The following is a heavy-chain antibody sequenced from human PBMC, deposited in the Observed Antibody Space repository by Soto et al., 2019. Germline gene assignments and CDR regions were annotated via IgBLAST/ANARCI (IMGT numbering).Heavy chain of an antibody. J-gene: IGHJ6*02. D-gene: IGHD3-10*01. CDR1: GFTFSSYG. Sequence: QVQLVESGGGVVQPGRSLRLSCAASGFTFSSYGMHWVRQAPGKGLGWVADIWYDGSNKYYADSVKGRFTISSDNYKNTLNLQMNNLRAEDTAVYYCARGRGNSESYYTPDYYYGMDDWGQGTTVTVS. CDR2: IWYDGSNK. CDR3: ARGRGNSESYYTPDYYYGMDD. V-gene: IGHV3-33*01.